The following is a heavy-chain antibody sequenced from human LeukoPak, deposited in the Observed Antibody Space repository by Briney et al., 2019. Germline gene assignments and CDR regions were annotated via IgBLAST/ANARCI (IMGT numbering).Heavy chain of an antibody. J-gene: IGHJ6*03. CDR1: GYTFTGYY. CDR3: ARVGLYDFPTYYMDV. V-gene: IGHV1-2*02. D-gene: IGHD3-3*01. CDR2: INPNSGGT. Sequence: ASVKVSCKASGYTFTGYYMHWVRQAPGQGLEWMGWINPNSGGTNYAQKFQGRVTMTRDTSISTAYMELSRLRSDDTAVYYCARVGLYDFPTYYMDVWGKGTTVTVSS.